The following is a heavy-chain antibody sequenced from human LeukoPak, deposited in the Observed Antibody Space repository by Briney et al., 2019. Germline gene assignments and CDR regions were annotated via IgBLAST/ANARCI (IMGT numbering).Heavy chain of an antibody. V-gene: IGHV4-39*02. CDR2: IYHSGNT. Sequence: SETLSLTCSVSGASIASTSYYWGWVRQPPGKGLEWIGNIYHSGNTYYTSSLRSRVTISVDTSKNLFSLNLTSVTGADTAVYFCARVADSSGWFGDYFDNWGLGTRVTVSS. CDR3: ARVADSSGWFGDYFDN. CDR1: GASIASTSYY. J-gene: IGHJ4*02. D-gene: IGHD6-19*01.